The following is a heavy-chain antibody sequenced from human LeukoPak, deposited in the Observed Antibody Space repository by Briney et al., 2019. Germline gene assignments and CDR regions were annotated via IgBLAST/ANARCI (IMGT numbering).Heavy chain of an antibody. CDR3: ARDRAYYYDSSGPPGAFDI. V-gene: IGHV1-18*01. CDR2: ISAYNGNT. J-gene: IGHJ3*02. D-gene: IGHD3-22*01. Sequence: ASVKVSCKASGYTFTSYGISWVRQAPGQGLEWMGWISAYNGNTNYAQKLQGRVTMTTDTSTSTAYMELRSLRSDDTAVHYCARDRAYYYDSSGPPGAFDIWGQGTMVTVSS. CDR1: GYTFTSYG.